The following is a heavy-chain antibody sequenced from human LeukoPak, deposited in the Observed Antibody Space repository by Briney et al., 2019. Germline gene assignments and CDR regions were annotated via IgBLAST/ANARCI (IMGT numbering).Heavy chain of an antibody. D-gene: IGHD3-22*01. CDR2: ISSSSSYI. CDR1: GLTFSSYS. CDR3: ARLSERYYYDSSGYYPPPADY. J-gene: IGHJ4*02. Sequence: GGSLRLSCAASGLTFSSYSMNWVRQAPGKGLEWVSSISSSSSYIYYADSVKGRFTISRDNAKNSLYLQMNSLRAEDTAVYYCARLSERYYYDSSGYYPPPADYWGQGTLVTVSS. V-gene: IGHV3-21*01.